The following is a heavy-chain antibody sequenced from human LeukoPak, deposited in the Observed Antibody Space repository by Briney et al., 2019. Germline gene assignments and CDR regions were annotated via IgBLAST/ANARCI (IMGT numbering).Heavy chain of an antibody. J-gene: IGHJ6*03. CDR1: GGTFSSYA. Sequence: SVKVSCKASGGTFSSYAISWVRQAPGQGLEWMGRIIPIFGTANYAQKFQGRVTITTDESTSTDYMELSSLRSEDTAVYYCARELMTTVTTHYYYYYMDVWGKGTTVTVSS. D-gene: IGHD4-17*01. V-gene: IGHV1-69*05. CDR3: ARELMTTVTTHYYYYYMDV. CDR2: IIPIFGTA.